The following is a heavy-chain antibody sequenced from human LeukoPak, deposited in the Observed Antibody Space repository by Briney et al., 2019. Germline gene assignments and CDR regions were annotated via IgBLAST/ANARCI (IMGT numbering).Heavy chain of an antibody. J-gene: IGHJ3*02. V-gene: IGHV1-2*02. CDR2: INPNSGGT. Sequence: GASVKVSCKASGYTFTGYYMHWVRQAPGQGLEWMGWINPNSGGTNYAQKFQGRVTMTRDTSTNTFYMEVTRLTSDDTALYYCTRGPSNGAFDIWGQGTSVSVSS. CDR3: TRGPSNGAFDI. D-gene: IGHD1-1*01. CDR1: GYTFTGYY.